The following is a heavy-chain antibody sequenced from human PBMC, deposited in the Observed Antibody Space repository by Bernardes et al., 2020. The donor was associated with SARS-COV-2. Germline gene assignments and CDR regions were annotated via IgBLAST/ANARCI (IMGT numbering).Heavy chain of an antibody. D-gene: IGHD1-26*01. J-gene: IGHJ6*02. CDR1: GLYHSDSA. Sequence: SVKVSCKTSGLYHSDSAIQWVRQARGQRPEWLGWIVVGNGNTNYAHMLQERGTLTWVMSARTAYMELFSLRSEDTAVYYCALRYSGSYIGGRLYYYSMDVWGQGTTVTVSS. CDR2: IVVGNGNT. V-gene: IGHV1-58*02. CDR3: ALRYSGSYIGGRLYYYSMDV.